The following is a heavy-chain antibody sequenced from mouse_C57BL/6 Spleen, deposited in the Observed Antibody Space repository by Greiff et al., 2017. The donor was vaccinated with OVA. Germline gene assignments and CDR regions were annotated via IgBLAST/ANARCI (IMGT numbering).Heavy chain of an antibody. CDR1: GYTFTSYW. Sequence: QVQLQQPGAELVRPGSSVKLSCKASGYTFTSYWLDWVKQRPGQGLEWIGNIYPSDSETHYNQKFKDKATLTVDKSSSTAYMQLSSLTSEDSAVYYCARRLTGTFFYAMDYWGQGTSVTVSS. J-gene: IGHJ4*01. CDR3: ARRLTGTFFYAMDY. D-gene: IGHD4-1*01. V-gene: IGHV1-61*01. CDR2: IYPSDSET.